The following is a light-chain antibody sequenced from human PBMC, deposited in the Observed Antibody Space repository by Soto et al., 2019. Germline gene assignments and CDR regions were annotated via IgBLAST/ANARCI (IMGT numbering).Light chain of an antibody. CDR1: STDVGGYKY. J-gene: IGLJ1*01. Sequence: QSALTQPASVSGSPGQSITISCTGTSTDVGGYKYVSWYQQHPGKAPKFMIYDVTSRPSGISNRFSGSKSGNTAFLIISGLQAEDEADDYCLSYTSSETYVFGTGTKVTVL. CDR3: LSYTSSETYV. CDR2: DVT. V-gene: IGLV2-14*01.